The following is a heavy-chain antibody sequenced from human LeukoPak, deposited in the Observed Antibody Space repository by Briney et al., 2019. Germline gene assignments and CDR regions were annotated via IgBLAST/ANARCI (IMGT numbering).Heavy chain of an antibody. CDR2: ISYDGSNK. J-gene: IGHJ5*02. D-gene: IGHD5-18*01. Sequence: GGSLRLSCAASGFTVSSNYMSWVRQAPGKGLEWVAVISYDGSNKYYADSVKGRFTISRDNSKNTLYLQMNSLRAEDTAVYYCARDLGYSYALNWFDPWGQGTLVTVSS. V-gene: IGHV3-30-3*01. CDR1: GFTVSSNY. CDR3: ARDLGYSYALNWFDP.